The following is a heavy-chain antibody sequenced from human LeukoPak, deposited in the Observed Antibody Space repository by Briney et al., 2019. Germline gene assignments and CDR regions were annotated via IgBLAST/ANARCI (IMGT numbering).Heavy chain of an antibody. Sequence: SETLSLTCTVSGGSISSSSYYWSWIRQPPGKGLEWIGYIYYSGSTNYNPSLKSRVTISVDTSKNQFSLKLSSVTAADTAVYYCARGGRRYFDLWGRGTLVTVSS. CDR2: IYYSGST. V-gene: IGHV4-61*01. CDR3: ARGGRRYFDL. J-gene: IGHJ2*01. CDR1: GGSISSSSYY.